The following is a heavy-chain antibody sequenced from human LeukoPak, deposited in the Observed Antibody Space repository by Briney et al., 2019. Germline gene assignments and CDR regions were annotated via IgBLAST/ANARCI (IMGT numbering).Heavy chain of an antibody. CDR1: GYTFTSYG. J-gene: IGHJ4*02. Sequence: ASVKVSCKASGYTFTSYGISWVRQAPGQGLEWMGWISAYNGNTNYAQKLQGRVTMTTDTSTSTAYMELSSLRSEDTAVYYCATGDYYDSSGSFDYWGQGTLVTVSS. D-gene: IGHD3-22*01. CDR3: ATGDYYDSSGSFDY. V-gene: IGHV1-18*01. CDR2: ISAYNGNT.